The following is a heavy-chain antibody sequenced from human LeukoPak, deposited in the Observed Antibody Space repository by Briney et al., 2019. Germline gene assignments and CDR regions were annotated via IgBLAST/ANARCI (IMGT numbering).Heavy chain of an antibody. Sequence: GSSVKVSCKASGGTFSSYTISWVRQAPGRGLEWMGRIIPILGIANYAQKFQGRVTITADKSTSTAYMELSSLRSEDTAVYYCARAGYSCSPDAFDIWGQGTMVTVSS. D-gene: IGHD6-13*01. CDR1: GGTFSSYT. CDR3: ARAGYSCSPDAFDI. V-gene: IGHV1-69*02. J-gene: IGHJ3*02. CDR2: IIPILGIA.